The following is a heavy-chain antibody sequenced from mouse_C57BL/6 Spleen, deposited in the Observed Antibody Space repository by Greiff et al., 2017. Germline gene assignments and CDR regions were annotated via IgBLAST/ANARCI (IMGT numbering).Heavy chain of an antibody. V-gene: IGHV1-69*01. CDR2: IDPSDSYT. CDR1: GYTFTSYW. CDR3: ARENSSNYIDY. J-gene: IGHJ2*01. D-gene: IGHD3-1*01. Sequence: QVQLKQPGAELVMPGASVKLSCKASGYTFTSYWMHWVKQRPGQGLEWIGEIDPSDSYTNYNQKFKGKSTLTVDKSSSTAYMQLSSLTSEDSAVYYCARENSSNYIDYWGQGTTLTVSS.